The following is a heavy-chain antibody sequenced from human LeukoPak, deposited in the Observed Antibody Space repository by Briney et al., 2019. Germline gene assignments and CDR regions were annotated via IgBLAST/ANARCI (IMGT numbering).Heavy chain of an antibody. J-gene: IGHJ6*03. CDR2: INPSGGST. CDR3: ARDYCSSTSCSENYYYMDV. D-gene: IGHD2-2*01. Sequence: ASVKVSCKASGYTFTSYYMHWVRQAPGQGLEWMGIINPSGGSTSYAQKFQGRVTMTRDMSTSTVYMELSSLRSEDTAVYYRARDYCSSTSCSENYYYMDVWGKGTTVTVSS. V-gene: IGHV1-46*01. CDR1: GYTFTSYY.